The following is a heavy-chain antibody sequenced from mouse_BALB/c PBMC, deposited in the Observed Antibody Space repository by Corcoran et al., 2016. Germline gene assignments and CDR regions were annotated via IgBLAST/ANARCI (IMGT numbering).Heavy chain of an antibody. CDR1: GFNIKDTN. Sequence: EVQLQQSGAELVKPGASVKLSCTASGFNIKDTNMHWVKQRSEQGLEWIGRIDPANGNTKYDPKFQGKATITADTSSNTAYLQLSSLTSEDTAVDYGANWDRYFDVWGAGTTVTVSS. J-gene: IGHJ1*01. CDR2: IDPANGNT. D-gene: IGHD4-1*01. V-gene: IGHV14-3*02. CDR3: ANWDRYFDV.